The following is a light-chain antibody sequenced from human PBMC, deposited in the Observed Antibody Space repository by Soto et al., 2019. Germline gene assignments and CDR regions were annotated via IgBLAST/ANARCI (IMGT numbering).Light chain of an antibody. Sequence: QSALTQAASVSGSPGQSITISCTGASSDVGGYNYVSWYQQHPDKAPRLMIYDVSNRPSGVSNRFSGSKSGNTASLTISRLQAEDEADYYCSSYTSPSTVVEFGGGTKLTVL. J-gene: IGLJ2*01. V-gene: IGLV2-14*03. CDR2: DVS. CDR1: SSDVGGYNY. CDR3: SSYTSPSTVVE.